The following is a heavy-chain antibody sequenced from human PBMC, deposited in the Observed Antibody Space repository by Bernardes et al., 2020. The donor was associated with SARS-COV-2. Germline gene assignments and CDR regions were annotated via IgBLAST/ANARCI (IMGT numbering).Heavy chain of an antibody. Sequence: SETLSLTCTVSGGSISTYYWSWIRQPPGKRLEWIGYIYYSGSTRYNPSLKSRVTISVDPSKNQFSLKLSSVTAADTAVYYCARYGDYAAKDWGQGTLVTVSS. CDR1: GGSISTYY. J-gene: IGHJ4*02. D-gene: IGHD4-17*01. V-gene: IGHV4-59*01. CDR3: ARYGDYAAKD. CDR2: IYYSGST.